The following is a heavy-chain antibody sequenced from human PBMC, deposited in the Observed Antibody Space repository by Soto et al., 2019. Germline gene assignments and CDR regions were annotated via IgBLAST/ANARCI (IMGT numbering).Heavy chain of an antibody. CDR3: VREWRSRYGMDV. Sequence: EVQVVESGGGLVQPGGSLRLSCAASDFTFGDYWMSWVRQPPGKGLEWVANIKQGGREKHYVDSVEGRFTISRDDAKNPLFLQMNSLRTDDTAVYYCVREWRSRYGMDVWGQGTTVTVSS. V-gene: IGHV3-7*01. J-gene: IGHJ6*02. CDR2: IKQGGREK. CDR1: DFTFGDYW. D-gene: IGHD3-16*01.